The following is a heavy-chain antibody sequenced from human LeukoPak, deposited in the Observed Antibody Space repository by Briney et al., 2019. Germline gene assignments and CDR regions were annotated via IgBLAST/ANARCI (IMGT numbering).Heavy chain of an antibody. CDR3: ARDPSGWHSLDY. CDR2: ISPDGSSA. D-gene: IGHD6-19*01. Sequence: PGGSLRLSCAASECSFSSYWMHWVRQAPGKGLVWVSRISPDGSSASYADSVRGRFTISRDNAKNTLYLQMKSLRAEETAVYYCARDPSGWHSLDYWGQGNLVTVSS. J-gene: IGHJ4*02. CDR1: ECSFSSYW. V-gene: IGHV3-74*01.